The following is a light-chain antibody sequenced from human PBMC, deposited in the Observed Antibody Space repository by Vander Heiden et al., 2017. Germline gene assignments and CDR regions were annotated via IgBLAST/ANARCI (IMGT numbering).Light chain of an antibody. CDR3: QQYASSRT. CDR2: DAS. CDR1: RSVSSKF. J-gene: IGKJ1*01. Sequence: EVVLTQSPRTLSLSRGERATLSCRASRSVSSKFLAWYQQKPGQAPRLLMYDASTRATGIPDRFSGSGSGTDFTLTIRRLEPEDSAVYYCQQYASSRTFGQGTKVEI. V-gene: IGKV3-20*01.